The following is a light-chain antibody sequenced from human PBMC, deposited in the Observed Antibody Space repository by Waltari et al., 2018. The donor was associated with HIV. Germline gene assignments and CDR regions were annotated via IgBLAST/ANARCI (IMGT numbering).Light chain of an antibody. Sequence: QSALTQPPSPSGSPGQSVTLPCTGTDTDASGHHYSSWDQRHPGKAPKLLIYDVTKRPSGVPDRFSGSKSGNTASLTVSGLQGDDEADYYCSSYAGSAVVFGGGTKLTVL. CDR2: DVT. V-gene: IGLV2-8*01. CDR3: SSYAGSAVV. J-gene: IGLJ2*01. CDR1: DTDASGHHY.